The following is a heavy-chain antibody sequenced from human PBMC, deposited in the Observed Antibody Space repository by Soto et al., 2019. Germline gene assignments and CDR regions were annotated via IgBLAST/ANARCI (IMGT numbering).Heavy chain of an antibody. D-gene: IGHD6-19*01. Sequence: GGSLRLSCAASGFTFSSYAMSWVRQAPGKGLEWVSAISSSGGTTHYADPVKGRFIISRDNSKNTLYLQMNSLRADDTAVYYCAKPGYLEQWLVRGYFDYWGQGTMVTVSS. CDR3: AKPGYLEQWLVRGYFDY. CDR1: GFTFSSYA. CDR2: ISSSGGTT. J-gene: IGHJ4*02. V-gene: IGHV3-23*01.